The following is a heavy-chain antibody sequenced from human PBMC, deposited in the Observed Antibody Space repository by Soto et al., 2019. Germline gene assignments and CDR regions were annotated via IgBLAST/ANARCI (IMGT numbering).Heavy chain of an antibody. V-gene: IGHV4-39*01. D-gene: IGHD6-6*01. Sequence: QLQLQESGPGLVKPSETLSLTCTVSGGSISSSSYYWGWIRQPPGKGLEWIGSIYYSGSTYYNPSLKCRVTISVDTSKNQFSLKLISVTAADTAVYYCACSPKAGIAARLDWGQGTLVTVSS. CDR2: IYYSGST. CDR1: GGSISSSSYY. J-gene: IGHJ4*02. CDR3: ACSPKAGIAARLD.